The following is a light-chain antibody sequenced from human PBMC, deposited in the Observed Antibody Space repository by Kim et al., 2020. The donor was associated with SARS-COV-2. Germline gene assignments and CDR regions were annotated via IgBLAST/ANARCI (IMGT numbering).Light chain of an antibody. Sequence: PGKTARITCGGNNIGNKSVLWYQQKPGQAPVLVIYYDSDRPSGIPERFSGSNSGNTATLTISRVEAGDEADYYCQVWDSSSDHPVFGGGTQLTVL. CDR1: NIGNKS. J-gene: IGLJ3*02. CDR2: YDS. V-gene: IGLV3-21*04. CDR3: QVWDSSSDHPV.